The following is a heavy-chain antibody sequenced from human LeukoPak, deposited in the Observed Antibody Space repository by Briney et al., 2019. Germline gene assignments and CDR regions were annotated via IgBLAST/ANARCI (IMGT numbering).Heavy chain of an antibody. V-gene: IGHV4-61*02. CDR3: ATQGNYFDY. J-gene: IGHJ4*02. CDR2: IYTSGST. D-gene: IGHD3-10*01. CDR1: GGSISSGSYY. Sequence: PSQTLSLTCTVSGGSISSGSYYWSWIRQPAGKGLEWIGRIYTSGSTNYSPSLKSRVTISVDTSKDQFSLKLSSVTAADTAVYYCATQGNYFDYWGQGTLVTVSS.